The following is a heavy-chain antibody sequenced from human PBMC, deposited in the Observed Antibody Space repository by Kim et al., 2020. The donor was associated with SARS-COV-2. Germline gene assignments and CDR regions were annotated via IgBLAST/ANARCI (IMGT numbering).Heavy chain of an antibody. CDR1: GFTFSSYG. J-gene: IGHJ4*02. CDR3: ARDTSGHSSSWYGSFDY. Sequence: GGSLRLSCAASGFTFSSYGMHWVRQAPGKGLEWVAVIWYDGSNKYYADSVKGRFTISRDNSKNTLYLQMNSLRAEDTAVYYCARDTSGHSSSWYGSFDYWGQGTLVTVSS. V-gene: IGHV3-33*01. CDR2: IWYDGSNK. D-gene: IGHD6-13*01.